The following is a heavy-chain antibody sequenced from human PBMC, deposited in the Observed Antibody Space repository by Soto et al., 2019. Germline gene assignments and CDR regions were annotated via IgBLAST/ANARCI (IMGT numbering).Heavy chain of an antibody. D-gene: IGHD3-10*01. CDR2: TWYRSQWYA. Sequence: SPTLSLTCGISGDSVSSDNAVWNWIRQSPSRGLEWLGRTWYRSQWYADYAVSVRSRITINPDTSKNQFSLQLNSVTPEDTAVSYRALEVNILRGIISHIDYCGQGVLGTVST. CDR1: GDSVSSDNAV. J-gene: IGHJ4*02. V-gene: IGHV6-1*01. CDR3: ALEVNILRGIISHIDY.